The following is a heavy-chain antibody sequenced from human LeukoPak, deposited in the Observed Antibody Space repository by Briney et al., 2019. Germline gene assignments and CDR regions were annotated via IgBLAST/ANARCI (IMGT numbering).Heavy chain of an antibody. CDR3: ARESRSSSGWYRYYFDY. Sequence: GGSLRLSCAASGFTFSNYAMSWVRQAPGRGLEWVAVIWYDGSNKYYADSVKGRFTISRDNSKNTLYLQMNGLRAEDTAVYYWARESRSSSGWYRYYFDYWGQGTLVNVYS. D-gene: IGHD6-19*01. CDR1: GFTFSNYA. J-gene: IGHJ4*02. V-gene: IGHV3-33*08. CDR2: IWYDGSNK.